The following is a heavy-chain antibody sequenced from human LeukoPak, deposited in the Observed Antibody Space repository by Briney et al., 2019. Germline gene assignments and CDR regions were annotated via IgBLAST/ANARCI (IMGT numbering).Heavy chain of an antibody. CDR3: ARAATVVAWFNWYFDL. V-gene: IGHV3-21*01. CDR1: GFTFSSYS. Sequence: GGSLRLSCAASGFTFSSYSMNWVRQAPGKGLEWVSSISSRSSYIYYADSVKGRFTISRDNAKNSLYLQMNSLRAEDTAVYYCARAATVVAWFNWYFDLWGRGTLVTVSS. D-gene: IGHD4-23*01. J-gene: IGHJ2*01. CDR2: ISSRSSYI.